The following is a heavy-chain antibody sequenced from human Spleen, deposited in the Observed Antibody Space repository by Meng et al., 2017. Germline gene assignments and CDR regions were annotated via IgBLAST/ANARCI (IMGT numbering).Heavy chain of an antibody. CDR2: INYSGTT. V-gene: IGHV4-34*02. CDR1: DGSLFGYY. Sequence: QVQLQQWGVGLLKSSETLSLACGVYDGSLFGYYRSWIRQPPGKGLEWIGEINYSGTTNYNPSLKSRVTISVDTSNDQFSLQMASVTAADTAVYYCARVDFRGKDHDSIGLGHWGQGTLVTVSS. J-gene: IGHJ4*02. D-gene: IGHD3-22*01. CDR3: ARVDFRGKDHDSIGLGH.